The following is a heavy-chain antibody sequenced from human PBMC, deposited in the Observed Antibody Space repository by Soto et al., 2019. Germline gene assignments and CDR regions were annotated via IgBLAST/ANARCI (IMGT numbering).Heavy chain of an antibody. CDR1: GFTFGDYA. D-gene: IGHD3-22*01. V-gene: IGHV3-49*03. Sequence: SLRLSCTASGFTFGDYAMSWFRQAPGKGLEWVGFIRSKAYGGTTEYAASVKGRFTISRDDSKNIAYLQMNSLKTEDTAMYYCTRDGTYYYDSSGYYYVIDGMDVWGQGTTVTVS. CDR2: IRSKAYGGTT. CDR3: TRDGTYYYDSSGYYYVIDGMDV. J-gene: IGHJ6*02.